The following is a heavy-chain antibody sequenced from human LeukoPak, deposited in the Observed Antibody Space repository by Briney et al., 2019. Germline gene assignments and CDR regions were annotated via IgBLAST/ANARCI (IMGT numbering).Heavy chain of an antibody. Sequence: SETLSLTCTVSGGSISSGGYYWSWIRQPPGKGLEWIGYIYYSGSTNYNPSLKSRVTISVDTSKNQFSLKLSSVTAADTAVYYCARGSGSGWYYYYYYYGMDVWGQGTTVTVSS. J-gene: IGHJ6*02. D-gene: IGHD6-19*01. V-gene: IGHV4-61*08. CDR2: IYYSGST. CDR3: ARGSGSGWYYYYYYYGMDV. CDR1: GGSISSGGYY.